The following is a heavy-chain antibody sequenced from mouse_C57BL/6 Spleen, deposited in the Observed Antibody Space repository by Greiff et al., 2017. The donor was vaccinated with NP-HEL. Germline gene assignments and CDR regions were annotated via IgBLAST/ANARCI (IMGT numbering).Heavy chain of an antibody. V-gene: IGHV5-17*01. CDR2: ISRGSSTL. J-gene: IGHJ2*01. CDR1: GFTFSDYG. D-gene: IGHD1-1*01. CDR3: AREGVITTVVAHFDY. Sequence: EVKLMESGGGLVKPGGSLKLSCAASGFTFSDYGMHWVRQAPEKGLEWVAYISRGSSTLYYADTVKGRFTISRDNAKNTLFLQMTSLRSEDTAMYYCAREGVITTVVAHFDYWGQGTTLTVSS.